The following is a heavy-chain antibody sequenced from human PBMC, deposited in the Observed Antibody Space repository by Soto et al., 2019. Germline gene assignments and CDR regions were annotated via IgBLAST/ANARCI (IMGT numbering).Heavy chain of an antibody. CDR1: GFTFSSYA. CDR3: AKAEYSYGYED. D-gene: IGHD5-18*01. J-gene: IGHJ4*02. CDR2: ISGSGGST. Sequence: EVQLLESGGGLVQPGGSLRLSCAASGFTFSSYAMSWVRQAPGKGLEWVSAISGSGGSTYYADSVKGRFTISRDNSKNTRYLQMNSLGAEDTAVYYCAKAEYSYGYEDWGQGTLVTVSS. V-gene: IGHV3-23*01.